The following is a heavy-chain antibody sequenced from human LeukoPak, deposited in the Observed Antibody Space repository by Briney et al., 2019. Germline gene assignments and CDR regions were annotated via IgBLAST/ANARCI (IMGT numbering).Heavy chain of an antibody. V-gene: IGHV1-69*13. Sequence: GASVKVSCKASGGTFSSYAISWVRQAPGQGLEWMGGIIPIFGTANYAQKFQGRVTITADESTSTAYMELSSLRSEDTAVYYCARNAVVVVPSYYYYYMDVWGKGTTVTISS. CDR3: ARNAVVVVPSYYYYYMDV. J-gene: IGHJ6*03. D-gene: IGHD2-15*01. CDR2: IIPIFGTA. CDR1: GGTFSSYA.